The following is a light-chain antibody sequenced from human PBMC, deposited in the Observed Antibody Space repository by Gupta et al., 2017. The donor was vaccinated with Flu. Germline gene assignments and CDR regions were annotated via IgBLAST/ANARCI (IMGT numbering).Light chain of an antibody. CDR3: AAWDDSLGGHVV. Sequence: VTISCSGSRSNIGSNYVYWYQQLPGTAPKLLIYRNNQRPSGVPDRFSGSKSGTSASLAIGGLRSEDEADYYCAAWDDSLGGHVVFGGGTKLTVL. J-gene: IGLJ2*01. V-gene: IGLV1-47*01. CDR1: RSNIGSNY. CDR2: RNN.